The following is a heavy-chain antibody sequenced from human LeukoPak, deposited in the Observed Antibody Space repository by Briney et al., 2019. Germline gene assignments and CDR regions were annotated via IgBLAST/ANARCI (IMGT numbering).Heavy chain of an antibody. CDR2: ISGNGGST. Sequence: GGSLRLSCAASGFTFSSYAMSWVRQAPGKGLELVSAISGNGGSTYYADSVKGRFTISRDNSKNTLYLHMNSLRAEDTDVYYCAKAVYCSSTSCYGYYYGMDVWGKGTTVTVSS. V-gene: IGHV3-23*01. D-gene: IGHD2-2*01. CDR3: AKAVYCSSTSCYGYYYGMDV. CDR1: GFTFSSYA. J-gene: IGHJ6*04.